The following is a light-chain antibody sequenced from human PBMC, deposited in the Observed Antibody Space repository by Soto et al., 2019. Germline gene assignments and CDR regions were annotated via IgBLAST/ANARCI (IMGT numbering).Light chain of an antibody. J-gene: IGLJ2*01. CDR1: SSDVGGYNY. V-gene: IGLV2-8*01. Sequence: QSALTQPPSASGSPGQSVTNSCTGTSSDVGGYNYVSWYQQHPGKAPKLMIYEVSKRPSGVPDRFSGSKSGNTASLTVSGLQAEDEADYYCSSYAGSNMVVFGGGTKVTVL. CDR2: EVS. CDR3: SSYAGSNMVV.